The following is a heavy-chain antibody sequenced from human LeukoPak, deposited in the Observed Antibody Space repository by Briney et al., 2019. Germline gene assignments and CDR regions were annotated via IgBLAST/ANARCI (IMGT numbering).Heavy chain of an antibody. CDR1: GGSISSYY. CDR3: ARLSTMGAFDI. J-gene: IGHJ3*02. D-gene: IGHD3-10*01. Sequence: SETLSLTCTVSGGSISSYYWSWIRQPPGKGLEWIGYIYYSGSTNYNPSLKSRVTISVDTSKNQFSLKLSSVTAADTAVYYCARLSTMGAFDIWGQGTMVTVSS. CDR2: IYYSGST. V-gene: IGHV4-59*12.